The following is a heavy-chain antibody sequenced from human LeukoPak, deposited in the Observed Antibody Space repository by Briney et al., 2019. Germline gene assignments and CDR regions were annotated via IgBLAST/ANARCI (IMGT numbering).Heavy chain of an antibody. J-gene: IGHJ4*02. CDR1: GFIFSSYC. CDR2: MSSGSRYI. V-gene: IGHV3-21*01. D-gene: IGHD3-3*01. Sequence: PGGSLRLSCAASGFIFSSYCMTWVRQAPGKGLEWVSSMSSGSRYIYYADSVRGRFTISRDNAKNSLYLLMNSLRAEDTAVYYCARDRPTGASRLFVVQWGQGTLVTVSS. CDR3: ARDRPTGASRLFVVQ.